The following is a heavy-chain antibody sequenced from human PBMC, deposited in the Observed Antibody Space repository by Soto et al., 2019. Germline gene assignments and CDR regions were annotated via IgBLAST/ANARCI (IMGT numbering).Heavy chain of an antibody. CDR3: ARDSGGLRLGESSLYGEKDSFDV. V-gene: IGHV4-34*01. J-gene: IGHJ3*01. Sequence: CGVCNGLVRGDHGSWIRKPPGKGLEWIGEINYSGSTKFNPSLKSRVTLSIDTSKDQFSLRLSSVTAADTAVYYCARDSGGLRLGESSLYGEKDSFDVWDQGTRVTVS. CDR2: INYSGST. CDR1: NGLVRGDH. D-gene: IGHD3-16*02.